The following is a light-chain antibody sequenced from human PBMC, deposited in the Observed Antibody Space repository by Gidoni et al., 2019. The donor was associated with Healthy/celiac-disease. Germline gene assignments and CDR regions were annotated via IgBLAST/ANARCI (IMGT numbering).Light chain of an antibody. CDR3: QQRSNWPPWT. CDR2: DAS. J-gene: IGKJ3*01. CDR1: QSVSIY. Sequence: EIVLTKSPATLSLSPGERATLSCRASQSVSIYLAWYQQKPGQAPRLLIYDASNRATGIPARFSGSGSGTDFTLTISSLEPEDFAVYYCQQRSNWPPWTFXPXSKVDIK. V-gene: IGKV3-11*01.